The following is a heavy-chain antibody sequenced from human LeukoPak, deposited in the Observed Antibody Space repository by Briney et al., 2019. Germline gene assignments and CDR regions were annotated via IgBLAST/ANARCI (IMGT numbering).Heavy chain of an antibody. CDR3: ARSRGVTTHFDY. D-gene: IGHD4-17*01. CDR2: ISSSGSTI. CDR1: GFPFSYDY. Sequence: GGSLRLSCAASGFPFSYDYMSWIRQPPGKGLEWISYISSSGSTIYYADSVKGRFTISRDNAKNSLYLQMNSLRADDTAVYYCARSRGVTTHFDYWGQGTLVTVSS. V-gene: IGHV3-11*01. J-gene: IGHJ4*02.